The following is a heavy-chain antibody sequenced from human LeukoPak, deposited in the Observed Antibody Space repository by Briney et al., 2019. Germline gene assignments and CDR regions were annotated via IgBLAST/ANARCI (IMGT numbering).Heavy chain of an antibody. J-gene: IGHJ4*02. CDR1: GFTFSSYS. CDR2: ISSSSSYI. Sequence: PGGSLRLSCAASGFTFSSYSMNWVRQAPGKGLEWVSSISSSSSYIYYADSVKGRFTISRDNAKNSLYLQMNSLKAEDTAVYYCARDRGDDYGDFDYWGQGTLVTGSS. D-gene: IGHD4-17*01. CDR3: ARDRGDDYGDFDY. V-gene: IGHV3-21*01.